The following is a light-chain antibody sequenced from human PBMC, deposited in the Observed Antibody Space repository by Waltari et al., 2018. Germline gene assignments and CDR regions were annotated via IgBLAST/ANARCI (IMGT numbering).Light chain of an antibody. J-gene: IGLJ3*02. CDR1: SSNLGNNV. CDR3: ASWDDSLNGHWV. CDR2: RND. V-gene: IGLV1-44*01. Sequence: QSVLTQPPSASGTPGQRVTISCSGTSSNLGNNVVNGYQQVPGTAPKLPIYRNDLRPSRVPDRFSASTPGTSASLAISGLQSEDEAEYYCASWDDSLNGHWVFGGGTKVTVL.